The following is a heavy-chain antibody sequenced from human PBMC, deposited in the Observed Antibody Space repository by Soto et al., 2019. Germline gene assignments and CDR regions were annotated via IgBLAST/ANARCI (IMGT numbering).Heavy chain of an antibody. Sequence: SETLSLTCAVYGGSFSGYYWSWIRQPPGKGLEWIGEINHSGSTNYNPSLKSRVTISVDTSKNQFSLKLSSVTAADTAVYYCARRSTLGGSLDIWGQGTMVTVSS. V-gene: IGHV4-34*01. J-gene: IGHJ3*02. CDR1: GGSFSGYY. CDR3: ARRSTLGGSLDI. D-gene: IGHD3-16*01. CDR2: INHSGST.